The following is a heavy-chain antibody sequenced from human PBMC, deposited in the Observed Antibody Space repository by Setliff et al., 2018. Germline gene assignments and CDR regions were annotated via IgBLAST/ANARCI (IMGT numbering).Heavy chain of an antibody. D-gene: IGHD3-22*01. CDR2: ISPYNGKT. CDR1: GYIFNSYG. V-gene: IGHV1-18*01. CDR3: ARGRDPAYYYDSGGYYWDY. Sequence: ASVKVSCKASGYIFNSYGIAWVRQAPGQGLEWMGWISPYNGKTNHAQNLQGRVAMTTDTSTSTAYMELRSLRSDDTAVYYCARGRDPAYYYDSGGYYWDYWGQGTLVTVSS. J-gene: IGHJ4*02.